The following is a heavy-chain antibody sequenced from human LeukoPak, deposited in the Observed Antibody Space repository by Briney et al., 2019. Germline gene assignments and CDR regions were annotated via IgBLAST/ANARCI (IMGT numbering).Heavy chain of an antibody. CDR1: GFTFSSYA. D-gene: IGHD6-19*01. V-gene: IGHV3-30-3*01. CDR2: ISYDGSNK. CDR3: ARGGSGWYGFWYFDL. Sequence: GGSLRLSCAASGFTFSSYAMHWVRQAPGKGLEWVAVISYDGSNKYYADSVKGRFTISRDNAKNSLYLQMNSLRAEDTAVYYCARGGSGWYGFWYFDLWGRGTLVTVSS. J-gene: IGHJ2*01.